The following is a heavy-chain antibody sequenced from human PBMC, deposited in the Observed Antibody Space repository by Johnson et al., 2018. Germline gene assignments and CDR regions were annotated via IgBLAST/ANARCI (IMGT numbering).Heavy chain of an antibody. Sequence: VQLVESGAEVKKPGSSVKDSCKASGGTFSSHSISWVRQAPGQGLEWMGRTVPMHGITTYAQKFQGRVTITADKSTNTAYMGLSSLRSEDTAVYYCARSNYFGSGYYNSFDIWGQGTMVTVCS. CDR1: GGTFSSHS. D-gene: IGHD3-10*01. V-gene: IGHV1-69*09. CDR2: TVPMHGIT. CDR3: ARSNYFGSGYYNSFDI. J-gene: IGHJ3*02.